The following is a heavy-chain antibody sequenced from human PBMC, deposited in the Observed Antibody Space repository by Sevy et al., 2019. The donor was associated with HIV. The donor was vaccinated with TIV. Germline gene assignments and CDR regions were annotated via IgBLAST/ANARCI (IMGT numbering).Heavy chain of an antibody. CDR1: GFTFGDYA. CDR2: LKHKAYGGTL. V-gene: IGHV3-49*04. D-gene: IGHD1-26*01. J-gene: IGHJ4*02. Sequence: GSLRLSCTGSGFTFGDYAMSWVRQAPGKGLEWVAFLKHKAYGGTLDYAASVKGRFSISRDDSKSIAHLQMNDLKTEDTAIYYCTRSKGAQSIFDYWGQGALVTVSS. CDR3: TRSKGAQSIFDY.